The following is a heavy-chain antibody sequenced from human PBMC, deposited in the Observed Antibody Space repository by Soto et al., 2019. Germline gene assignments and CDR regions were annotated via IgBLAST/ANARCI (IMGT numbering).Heavy chain of an antibody. CDR1: GYTFTSFD. Sequence: ASVKVSCKASGYTFTSFDINWVRQATGQGLEWMGWMNPNSGNTGYAQKFQGRVTMTRNTSISTAYMELSSLRSEDTAVYYCARAAGYDHYYYYMDVWGKGTTVTVSS. D-gene: IGHD3-9*01. V-gene: IGHV1-8*01. CDR3: ARAAGYDHYYYYMDV. J-gene: IGHJ6*03. CDR2: MNPNSGNT.